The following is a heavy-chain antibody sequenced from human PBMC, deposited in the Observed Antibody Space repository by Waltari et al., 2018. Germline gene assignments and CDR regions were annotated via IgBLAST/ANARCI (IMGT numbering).Heavy chain of an antibody. Sequence: QVQLQQWGAGLLKPSETLSLTCAVYVGSFSGYDWSWIRRPPGKGLEWSGEINHSGSTNYNPSLKSRVTISVDTSKNQFSLKLSSVTAADTAVYYCAREQRYSSGPGTDYWGQGTLVTVSS. CDR1: VGSFSGYD. CDR3: AREQRYSSGPGTDY. J-gene: IGHJ4*02. D-gene: IGHD6-19*01. CDR2: INHSGST. V-gene: IGHV4-34*01.